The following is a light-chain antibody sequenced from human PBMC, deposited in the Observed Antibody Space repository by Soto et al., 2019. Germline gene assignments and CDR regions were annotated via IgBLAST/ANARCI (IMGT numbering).Light chain of an antibody. CDR1: QRISSY. J-gene: IGKJ1*01. Sequence: DTQMTQSPSSRAASVGDRVTITCRASQRISSYLNWYQQKPGKAPTLLIYAASSLQSGVPSRVSGSGSGTAFTLTISRLEPADFAVYYCQQYGSAPETFGQGTKVDIK. V-gene: IGKV1-39*01. CDR2: AAS. CDR3: QQYGSAPET.